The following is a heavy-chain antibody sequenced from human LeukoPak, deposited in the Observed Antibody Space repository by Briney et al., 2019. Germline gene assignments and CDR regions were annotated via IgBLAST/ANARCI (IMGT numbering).Heavy chain of an antibody. CDR3: ARVLIVVVPAAIEYYFDY. CDR1: GYTFTSYY. J-gene: IGHJ4*02. Sequence: GASVKVSCKASGYTFTSYYMHWVRQAPGQGLEWMGIISPSGGSTSYAQKFQGRVTMTRDTSTSTVYMELSSLRSEDTAVYYCARVLIVVVPAAIEYYFDYWGQGTLVTVSS. V-gene: IGHV1-46*01. CDR2: ISPSGGST. D-gene: IGHD2-2*02.